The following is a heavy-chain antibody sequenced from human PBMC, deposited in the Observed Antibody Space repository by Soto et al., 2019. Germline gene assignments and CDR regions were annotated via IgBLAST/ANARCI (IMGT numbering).Heavy chain of an antibody. CDR2: IKSKTDGGTT. V-gene: IGHV3-15*01. CDR1: GFTFSNAW. J-gene: IGHJ4*02. Sequence: GGSLRLSCAASGFTFSNAWMSWVRQAPGKGLEWVGRIKSKTDGGTTDYAAPVKGRFTISRNDSKNTLYLQMNSLKTEDTAVYYCTTEGMVRGVIIGFDYWGQGTLVTVSS. D-gene: IGHD3-10*01. CDR3: TTEGMVRGVIIGFDY.